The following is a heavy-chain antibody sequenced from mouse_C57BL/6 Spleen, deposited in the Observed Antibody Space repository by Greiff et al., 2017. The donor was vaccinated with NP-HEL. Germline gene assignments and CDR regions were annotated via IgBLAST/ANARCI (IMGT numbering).Heavy chain of an antibody. V-gene: IGHV1-82*01. CDR3: AREITTVRGPFDY. D-gene: IGHD1-1*01. CDR1: GYAFSSSW. Sequence: VQLQQSGPELVKPGASVKISCKASGYAFSSSWMNWVKQRPGKGLEWIGRIYPGDGDTNYNGKFKGKATLTADKSSSTAYMQLSSLTSEDSAVYFCAREITTVRGPFDYWGQGTTLTVSS. J-gene: IGHJ2*01. CDR2: IYPGDGDT.